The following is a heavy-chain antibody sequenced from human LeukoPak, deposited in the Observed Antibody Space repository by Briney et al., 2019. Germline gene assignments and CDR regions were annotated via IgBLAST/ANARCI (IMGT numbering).Heavy chain of an antibody. CDR1: GGSISSGAYY. CDR2: IYDSGST. Sequence: PSETLSLTCTVSGGSISSGAYYWTWIRQHPGRGLDWIGYIYDSGSTYYNPSLKSRVSISVDTSKNQFSLRLTSVTAADTAVYYCARGIAAVGTYSAEYFQHWGQGTLVTVSS. D-gene: IGHD6-13*01. V-gene: IGHV4-31*03. CDR3: ARGIAAVGTYSAEYFQH. J-gene: IGHJ1*01.